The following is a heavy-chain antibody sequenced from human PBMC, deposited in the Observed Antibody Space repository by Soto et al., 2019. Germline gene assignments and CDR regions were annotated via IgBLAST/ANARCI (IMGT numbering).Heavy chain of an antibody. CDR3: AKEGDYVWGSYRPLYFDY. V-gene: IGHV3-30*18. Sequence: GGSLRLSCAASGFTFSSYGMHWVRQAPGKGLEWVAVISYDGSNKYYADSVKGRFTISRDNSKNTLYLQMNSLRAEDTAVYYCAKEGDYVWGSYRPLYFDYWGQGTLVTVSS. J-gene: IGHJ4*02. CDR2: ISYDGSNK. D-gene: IGHD3-16*02. CDR1: GFTFSSYG.